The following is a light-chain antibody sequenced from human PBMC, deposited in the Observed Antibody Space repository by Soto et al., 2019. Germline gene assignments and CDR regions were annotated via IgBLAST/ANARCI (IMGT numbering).Light chain of an antibody. CDR3: QQFCAYPRT. J-gene: IGKJ4*01. Sequence: IQLTQSPSSLSASVGDRVTISCRASQDISNALAWYLLKPGRPPKLLIYDASTLESGVPPRFSGSGSGTDFTLTISSLQPEDFATYYCQQFCAYPRTFGGGTKVDIK. V-gene: IGKV1-13*02. CDR2: DAS. CDR1: QDISNA.